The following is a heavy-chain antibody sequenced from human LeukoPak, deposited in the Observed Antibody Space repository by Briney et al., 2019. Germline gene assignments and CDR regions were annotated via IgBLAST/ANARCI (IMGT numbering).Heavy chain of an antibody. D-gene: IGHD3-10*01. V-gene: IGHV3-20*04. CDR1: GFTFDDYG. CDR3: ARDMVRGVIHDAFDI. J-gene: IGHJ3*02. Sequence: GGSLRLSCAASGFTFDDYGMSWVRHAPGKGVEWVSGINWNGGSTGYADSVKGRFTISRDNAKNSLYLQMNSLRAEDTALYYCARDMVRGVIHDAFDIWGQGTMVTVSS. CDR2: INWNGGST.